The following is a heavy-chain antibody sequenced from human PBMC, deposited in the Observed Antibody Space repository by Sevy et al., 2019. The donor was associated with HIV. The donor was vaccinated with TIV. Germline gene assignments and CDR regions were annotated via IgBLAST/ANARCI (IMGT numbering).Heavy chain of an antibody. CDR3: AREIAAAGTVGGDV. CDR2: INTNTGNP. Sequence: ASVKVSCKASGYTFTSYAMNWVRQAPGQGLEWMGWINTNTGNPTYAQGFTGRFVFSLDTSVSTAYLQISSLKAEDTAVYYCAREIAAAGTVGGDVWGQGTKDTVSS. D-gene: IGHD6-13*01. CDR1: GYTFTSYA. J-gene: IGHJ6*02. V-gene: IGHV7-4-1*02.